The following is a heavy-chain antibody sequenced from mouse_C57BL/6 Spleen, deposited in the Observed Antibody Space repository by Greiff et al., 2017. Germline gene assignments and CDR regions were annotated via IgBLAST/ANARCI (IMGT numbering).Heavy chain of an antibody. CDR1: GYSITSGYY. V-gene: IGHV3-6*01. CDR2: ISYDGSN. Sequence: ESGPGLVKPSQSLSLTCSVTGYSITSGYYWNWIRQFPGNKLEWMGYISYDGSNNYNPSLKNRISITRDTSKNQFFLKLNSVTTEDTATDYCARSYGYDGGAYWGQGTTLTVSS. D-gene: IGHD2-2*01. CDR3: ARSYGYDGGAY. J-gene: IGHJ2*01.